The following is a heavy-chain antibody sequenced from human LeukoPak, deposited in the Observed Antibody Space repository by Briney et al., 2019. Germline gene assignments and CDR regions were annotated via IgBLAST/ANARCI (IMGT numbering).Heavy chain of an antibody. D-gene: IGHD6-19*01. CDR2: ISGSGGST. CDR1: GFTFSSYA. J-gene: IGHJ4*02. Sequence: PGGSLRLSCAASGFTFSSYAMSWVRQAPGKGLEWVSAISGSGGSTYYADSVKGRFTISRDNSKNTLYLQMNSLGAEDTAVYYCAKDSVAGMCFDYWGQGTLVTVSS. V-gene: IGHV3-23*01. CDR3: AKDSVAGMCFDY.